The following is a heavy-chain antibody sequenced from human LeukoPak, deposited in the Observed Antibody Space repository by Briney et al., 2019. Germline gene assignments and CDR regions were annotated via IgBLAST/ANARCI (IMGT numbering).Heavy chain of an antibody. CDR3: VKTAYGDYGYFDY. J-gene: IGHJ4*02. D-gene: IGHD4-17*01. V-gene: IGHV3-7*03. CDR2: IKRDGSEK. Sequence: GGSLRLSCAASGFTFSGYWMSWVRQTPEKGLEWVANIKRDGSEKYYVDSVKGRFTISRDNAKNLLYLQMNSLRAEDTAVYYCVKTAYGDYGYFDYWGQGTLVTVSS. CDR1: GFTFSGYW.